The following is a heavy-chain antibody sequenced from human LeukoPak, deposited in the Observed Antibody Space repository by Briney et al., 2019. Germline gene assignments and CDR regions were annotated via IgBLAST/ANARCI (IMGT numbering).Heavy chain of an antibody. V-gene: IGHV4-59*01. CDR3: AKGFYDSRGYSTPFYS. CDR2: DYYSGST. CDR1: RGSISNDY. D-gene: IGHD3-22*01. Sequence: SETPSLTCTVARGSISNDYWNWIRHPPGRGLEWIGYDYYSGSTNYKPSFTSRVTMSGDTSKNQFSLKLSSVTAADTALYYCAKGFYDSRGYSTPFYSWGQGTLVTVSS. J-gene: IGHJ4*02.